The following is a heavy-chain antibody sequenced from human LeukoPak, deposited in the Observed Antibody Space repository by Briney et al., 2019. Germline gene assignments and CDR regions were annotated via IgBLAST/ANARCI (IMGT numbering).Heavy chain of an antibody. CDR1: GYILKELF. J-gene: IGHJ6*02. D-gene: IGHD4-17*01. V-gene: IGHV1-24*01. CDR3: ATGTTEGMDV. CDR2: FDPEDGEA. Sequence: ASVKVSCKVSGYILKELFIHWVRQAPGKGLEWMGGFDPEDGEALYAQKFQGRVTMTDDTSTDTAYMELSSLKSEDTAVYYCATGTTEGMDVWGQGTTVTVSS.